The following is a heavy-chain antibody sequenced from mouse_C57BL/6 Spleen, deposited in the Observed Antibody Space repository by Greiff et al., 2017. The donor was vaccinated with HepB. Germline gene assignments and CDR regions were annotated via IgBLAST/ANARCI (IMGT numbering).Heavy chain of an antibody. J-gene: IGHJ3*01. V-gene: IGHV5-4*01. CDR2: ISDGGSYT. CDR1: GFTFSSYA. D-gene: IGHD2-4*01. CDR3: ARDYYDYDEGPWFAY. Sequence: EVHLVESGGGLVKPGGSLKLSCAASGFTFSSYAMSWVRQTPEKRLEWVATISDGGSYTYYPDNVKGRFTISRDNAKNNLYLQMSHLKSEDTAMYYCARDYYDYDEGPWFAYWGQGTLVTVSA.